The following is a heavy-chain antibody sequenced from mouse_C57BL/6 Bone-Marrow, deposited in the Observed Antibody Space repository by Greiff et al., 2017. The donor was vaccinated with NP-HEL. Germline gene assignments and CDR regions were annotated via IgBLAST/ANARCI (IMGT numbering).Heavy chain of an antibody. J-gene: IGHJ3*01. V-gene: IGHV5-6*01. CDR2: ISSGGSYT. CDR1: GFTFSSYG. Sequence: EVKVVESGGDLVKPGGSLKLSCAASGFTFSSYGMSWVRQTPDKRLEWVATISSGGSYTYYPDSVKGRFTISRDNAKNTRYLQMSSLKSEDTAMYDCARRGVLIWFAYWGQGTLVTVSA. D-gene: IGHD2-14*01. CDR3: ARRGVLIWFAY.